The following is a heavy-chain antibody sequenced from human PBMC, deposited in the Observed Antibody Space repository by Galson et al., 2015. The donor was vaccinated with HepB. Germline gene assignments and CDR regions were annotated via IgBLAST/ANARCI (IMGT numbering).Heavy chain of an antibody. V-gene: IGHV2-5*02. CDR2: IYWDDDK. Sequence: PALVKPTQTLTLTCTFSGFSLSTSGVGVGWIRQPPGKALEWLALIYWDDDKHYSPSLKSRVTITKDTSKNQVVLTMTDMDPADTATYYCAHSMGVLRFLEWSNNWFVPWGQGTLVTVSS. CDR3: AHSMGVLRFLEWSNNWFVP. CDR1: GFSLSTSGVG. J-gene: IGHJ5*02. D-gene: IGHD3-3*01.